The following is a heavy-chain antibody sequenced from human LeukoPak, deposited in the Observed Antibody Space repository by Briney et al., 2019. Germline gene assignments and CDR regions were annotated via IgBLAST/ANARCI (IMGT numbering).Heavy chain of an antibody. Sequence: SETLSLTCTVSGDSISGYYWSWIRQPPGKGLEWIGEINHRGRTNYNPSLKSRVTISVDRSKNQFSLKVSSVTAADTAVYYCARWIVDTAMAHYYGMDVWGQGTTVTVSS. CDR2: INHRGRT. CDR1: GDSISGYY. V-gene: IGHV4-34*01. CDR3: ARWIVDTAMAHYYGMDV. D-gene: IGHD5-18*01. J-gene: IGHJ6*02.